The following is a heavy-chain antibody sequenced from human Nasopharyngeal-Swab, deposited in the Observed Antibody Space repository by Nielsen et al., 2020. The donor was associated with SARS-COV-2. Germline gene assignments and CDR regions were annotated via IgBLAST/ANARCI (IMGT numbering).Heavy chain of an antibody. V-gene: IGHV3-11*01. D-gene: IGHD1-26*01. CDR1: GFTFSDYY. Sequence: GESLKISCAASGFTFSDYYMSWIRQAPGKGLEWVSYISSSGSTIYYADSVKGRFTISRDNAKNSLYLQMNSLRAEDTAVYYCARDNLKTTTLVGATEFDYWDQGTLVTVSS. CDR2: ISSSGSTI. CDR3: ARDNLKTTTLVGATEFDY. J-gene: IGHJ4*02.